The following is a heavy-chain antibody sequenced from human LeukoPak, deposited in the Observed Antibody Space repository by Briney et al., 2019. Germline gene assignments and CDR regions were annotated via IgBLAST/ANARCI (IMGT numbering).Heavy chain of an antibody. V-gene: IGHV4-59*01. CDR2: IYYSGST. J-gene: IGHJ4*02. CDR3: ASSYGVSPHPYYFDY. D-gene: IGHD2-21*01. Sequence: SETLSLTCTVSGGSISSYYWSWIRQPPGKGLEWIGYIYYSGSTNYNPSLKSRVTISVDTSKNQFSLKLSSVTAADTAVYYCASSYGVSPHPYYFDYWGQGTLVTVSS. CDR1: GGSISSYY.